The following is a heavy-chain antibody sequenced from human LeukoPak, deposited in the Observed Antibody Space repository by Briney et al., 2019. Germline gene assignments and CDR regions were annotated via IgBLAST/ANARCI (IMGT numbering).Heavy chain of an antibody. J-gene: IGHJ4*02. V-gene: IGHV4-59*01. CDR1: GGSISSYY. Sequence: SETLSLTCTVSGGSISSYYWSWIRQPPGKGLEWIGYIYYSESTNYNPSLKSRVTISVDTSKNQFSLKLSSVTAADTAVYYCARVSATYFDYWGQGTLVTVSS. CDR3: ARVSATYFDY. CDR2: IYYSEST.